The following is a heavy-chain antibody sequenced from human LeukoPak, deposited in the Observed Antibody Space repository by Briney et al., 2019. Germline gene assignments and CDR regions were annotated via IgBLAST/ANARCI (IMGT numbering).Heavy chain of an antibody. CDR1: GYTFTNLG. D-gene: IGHD6-19*01. J-gene: IGHJ3*02. Sequence: ASVKVSCKASGYTFTNLGISWVRQAPGQGLEWMGWINPNSGGTNYAQKFQGRVTMTRDTSISTAYMELSRLRSDDTAVYYCARDPRTSSGSSDDAFDIWGQGTMVTVSS. CDR3: ARDPRTSSGSSDDAFDI. V-gene: IGHV1-2*02. CDR2: INPNSGGT.